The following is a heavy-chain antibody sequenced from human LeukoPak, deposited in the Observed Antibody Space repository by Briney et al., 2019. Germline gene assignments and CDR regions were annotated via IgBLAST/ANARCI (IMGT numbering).Heavy chain of an antibody. J-gene: IGHJ4*02. Sequence: GGSLRLSCVASGFTFSSYGMTWVRQAPGKGPEWVSVISSSAGSTYYADSVKGRFTISRDNSKNTLYLQMNSLRAEDTAVYYCAKGSGRGYSYGLEYWGQGTLVRVSS. CDR3: AKGSGRGYSYGLEY. CDR2: ISSSAGST. V-gene: IGHV3-23*01. CDR1: GFTFSSYG. D-gene: IGHD5-18*01.